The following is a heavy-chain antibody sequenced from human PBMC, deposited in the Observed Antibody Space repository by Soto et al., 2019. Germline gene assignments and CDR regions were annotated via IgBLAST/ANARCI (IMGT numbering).Heavy chain of an antibody. CDR2: ISYDGSNK. V-gene: IGHV3-30*18. CDR1: GFTFSSYG. J-gene: IGHJ6*02. Sequence: GGSLRLSCAASGFTFSSYGMHWVRQAPGKGLEWVAVISYDGSNKYYADSVKGRFTISRDNSKNTLYLQMNSLRAEDAAVYYCAKDLYYFGSGSYYISYGMDVWGQGTTVTVSS. CDR3: AKDLYYFGSGSYYISYGMDV. D-gene: IGHD3-10*01.